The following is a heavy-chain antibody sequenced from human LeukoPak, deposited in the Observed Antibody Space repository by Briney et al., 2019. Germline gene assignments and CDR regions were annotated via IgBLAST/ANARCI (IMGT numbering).Heavy chain of an antibody. J-gene: IGHJ5*02. Sequence: PSETLSLTCAVYGGSFSGYYWSWIRQPPGKGLEWIGEINHSGSINYNPSLKSRVTISVDTSKNQFSLKLSSVTAADTAVYYCARGFPHIAARRVVWFDPWGQGTLVTVSS. CDR3: ARGFPHIAARRVVWFDP. CDR1: GGSFSGYY. CDR2: INHSGSI. V-gene: IGHV4-34*01. D-gene: IGHD6-6*01.